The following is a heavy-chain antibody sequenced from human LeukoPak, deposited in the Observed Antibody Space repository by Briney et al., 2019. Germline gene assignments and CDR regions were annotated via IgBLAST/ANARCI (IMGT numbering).Heavy chain of an antibody. J-gene: IGHJ4*02. CDR3: TTDYYYDSSGSYYTIDY. V-gene: IGHV1-46*01. CDR2: VNPSGGST. D-gene: IGHD3-22*01. CDR1: GYTFTSYY. Sequence: ASVKVSCKASGYTFTSYYMHWVRQAPGQGLEWMGIVNPSGGSTSYAQKFQGRVTMTKDTSTDTAYMELSSLRSEDTAVYYCTTDYYYDSSGSYYTIDYWGQGTLVTVSS.